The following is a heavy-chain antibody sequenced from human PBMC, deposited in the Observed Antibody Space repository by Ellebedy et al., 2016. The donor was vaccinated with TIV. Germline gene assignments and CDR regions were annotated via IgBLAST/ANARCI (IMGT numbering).Heavy chain of an antibody. CDR2: IGPRSEYK. D-gene: IGHD6-19*01. CDR1: GFTFSNYA. V-gene: IGHV3-23*01. J-gene: IGHJ4*02. Sequence: GESLKISCAASGFTFSNYAMAWVRQAPGKGLEWVSAIGPRSEYKFYADSVKGRITISRDNSENTLFLQMHSLRGEDTAVYYCARDQVYGSGWYVFDYWGQGTLVTVSS. CDR3: ARDQVYGSGWYVFDY.